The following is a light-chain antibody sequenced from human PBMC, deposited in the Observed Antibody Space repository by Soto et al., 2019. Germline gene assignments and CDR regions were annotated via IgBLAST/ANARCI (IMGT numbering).Light chain of an antibody. CDR3: QQYGSSPWT. Sequence: EIVLTQSPGTLSLSPGERATLSCRASQSVSSSYSAWYQQKPGQAPRLLIYGASNRATGIPDRFSGGASGTDFTLTISRLEPEGFAVYYCQQYGSSPWTFGQGTKVDIK. V-gene: IGKV3-20*01. CDR1: QSVSSSY. CDR2: GAS. J-gene: IGKJ1*01.